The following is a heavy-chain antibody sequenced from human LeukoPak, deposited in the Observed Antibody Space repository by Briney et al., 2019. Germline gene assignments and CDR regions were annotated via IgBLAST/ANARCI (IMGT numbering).Heavy chain of an antibody. V-gene: IGHV3-9*01. J-gene: IGHJ6*02. CDR3: AKENSSWYGYYYYGMDV. D-gene: IGHD6-13*01. CDR1: GFTFHDYA. CDR2: ISWNSGSI. Sequence: GRSLRLSCAASGFTFHDYAMPWVRQAPGKGLEWVSGISWNSGSIGYADSVKGRFTISRDNAKNSLYLQMNSLRAEDTALYYCAKENSSWYGYYYYGMDVWGPGTTVTVSS.